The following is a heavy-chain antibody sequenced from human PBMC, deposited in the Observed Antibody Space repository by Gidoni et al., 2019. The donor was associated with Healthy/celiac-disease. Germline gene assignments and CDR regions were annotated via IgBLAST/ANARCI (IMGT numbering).Heavy chain of an antibody. J-gene: IGHJ4*02. CDR3: ARDGGGYYFDY. Sequence: VQLVESGGGLVKPWWSLRLSCSPSGFTFSSYSLNWVRQGPGKGLEWVSSSSSSSSYIYYADAVKGRFTISRENAKNSLDLQMNSLRAEDTAVYYCARDGGGYYFDYWGQGTLVTVSS. D-gene: IGHD3-10*01. CDR1: GFTFSSYS. V-gene: IGHV3-21*01. CDR2: SSSSSSYI.